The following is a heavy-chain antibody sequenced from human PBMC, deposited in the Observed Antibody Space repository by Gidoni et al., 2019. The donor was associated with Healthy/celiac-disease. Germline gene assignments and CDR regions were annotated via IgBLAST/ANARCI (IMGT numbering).Heavy chain of an antibody. D-gene: IGHD4-4*01. CDR3: ARGFTVTTPGVLA. CDR1: GGSISSYY. V-gene: IGHV4-59*01. CDR2: IYYSGST. J-gene: IGHJ4*02. Sequence: QVQLQESGPGLVKPSETLSLTCTVPGGSISSYYWSWIRQPPGKGLEWIGYIYYSGSTNSNPSLKSRVTISVDTSKNQFSLKLSAVTAADTAVYYCARGFTVTTPGVLAWGQGTLVTVSS.